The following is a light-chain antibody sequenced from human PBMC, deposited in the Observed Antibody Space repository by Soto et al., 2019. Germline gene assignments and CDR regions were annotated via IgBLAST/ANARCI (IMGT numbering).Light chain of an antibody. J-gene: IGLJ2*01. Sequence: QSALTQPASVSGSPGQSITISCTGTSSDVGGYNYVSWYQQHPDKAPKLMIYEVSNRPSGVSNRFSASKSGNTASLTISGLQAEDEADYYCSSYTTSRPDVLFGGGTKVTVL. V-gene: IGLV2-14*01. CDR1: SSDVGGYNY. CDR3: SSYTTSRPDVL. CDR2: EVS.